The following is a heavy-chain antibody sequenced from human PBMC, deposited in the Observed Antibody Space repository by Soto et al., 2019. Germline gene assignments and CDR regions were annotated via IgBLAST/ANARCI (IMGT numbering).Heavy chain of an antibody. D-gene: IGHD1-26*01. V-gene: IGHV4-30-2*01. CDR1: GGSISSGGYS. J-gene: IGHJ4*02. CDR3: ARGGGSDSFDY. Sequence: SEPLSLTCAFSGGSISSGGYSWSFILHPPGKGLEWIGYIYHSGSTYYNPSLKSRVTISVDRSKNQFSLKLNSMSAADRAVYFCARGGGSDSFDYWGQGILVTVSS. CDR2: IYHSGST.